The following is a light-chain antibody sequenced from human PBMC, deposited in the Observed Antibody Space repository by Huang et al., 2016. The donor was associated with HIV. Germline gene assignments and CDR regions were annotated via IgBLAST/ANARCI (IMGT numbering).Light chain of an antibody. CDR2: GAS. CDR1: QGIGNH. Sequence: DIQMTQSPSAMSASVGDRVTITCRASQGIGNHLAWFQQKPGKVPKRLIYGASSLQSGVPSRFSGSGSGTEFTLTISSLQPEDFVTYYCLQHNSYPLTFGGGTKVEIK. CDR3: LQHNSYPLT. V-gene: IGKV1-17*03. J-gene: IGKJ4*01.